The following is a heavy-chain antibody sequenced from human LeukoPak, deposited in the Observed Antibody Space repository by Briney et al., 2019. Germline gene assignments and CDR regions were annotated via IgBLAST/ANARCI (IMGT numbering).Heavy chain of an antibody. J-gene: IGHJ3*02. CDR3: ARESLLGTTDDAFDI. CDR2: IKQDGSET. D-gene: IGHD1-26*01. Sequence: GGSLRLSCAASGFTFSSYAMHWVRQAPGKGLEWVANIKQDGSETFYADSTRGRFTVFRDNAKNLVYLQMNSLRVDDTAIYYCARESLLGTTDDAFDIWGQGTMVTVSS. CDR1: GFTFSSYA. V-gene: IGHV3-7*01.